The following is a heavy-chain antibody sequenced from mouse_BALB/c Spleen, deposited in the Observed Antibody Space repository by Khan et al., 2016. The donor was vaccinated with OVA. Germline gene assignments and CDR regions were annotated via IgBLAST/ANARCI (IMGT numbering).Heavy chain of an antibody. Sequence: QVQLKQSGAELARPGASVKMSCKASGYTFTSHTMHWIKQRPGQGLEWIGYINPRSGYNQKLNDKATLTADISSRTAYLQLSSLTSEESAVYYCARRTTEYALDYGGQGTSVTVSS. CDR3: ARRTTEYALDY. J-gene: IGHJ4*01. CDR2: INPRSG. V-gene: IGHV1-4*01. CDR1: GYTFTSHT. D-gene: IGHD2-14*01.